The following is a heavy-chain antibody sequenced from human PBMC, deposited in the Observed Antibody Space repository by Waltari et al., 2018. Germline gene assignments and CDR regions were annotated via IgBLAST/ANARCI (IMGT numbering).Heavy chain of an antibody. D-gene: IGHD6-19*01. V-gene: IGHV3-7*04. J-gene: IGHJ4*02. CDR3: ARGGGWAYYFDY. CDR1: GFTFRSYW. CDR2: IKQDGSEK. Sequence: EVQLVESGGGLVQPGGSLRLSCAASGFTFRSYWMSWVRKAPGKGLEWVANIKQDGSEKYYVDSVKGRFTISRDNAKNSLYLQMNSLRAEDTAVYYCARGGGWAYYFDYWGQGTLVTVSS.